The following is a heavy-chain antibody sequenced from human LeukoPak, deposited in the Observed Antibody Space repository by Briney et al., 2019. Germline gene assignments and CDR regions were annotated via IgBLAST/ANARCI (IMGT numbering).Heavy chain of an antibody. CDR2: INPNSGGT. CDR1: GYTFTGYY. J-gene: IGHJ5*02. D-gene: IGHD3-10*01. Sequence: ASVMVSCKASGYTFTGYYMHWVRQAPGQGLEWMGRINPNSGGTNYAQKFRGRVTMTRDTSISTAYMELSRLRSDDTAVYYCTSIPLLWFGNNWFDPWGQGTLVTVSS. CDR3: TSIPLLWFGNNWFDP. V-gene: IGHV1-2*06.